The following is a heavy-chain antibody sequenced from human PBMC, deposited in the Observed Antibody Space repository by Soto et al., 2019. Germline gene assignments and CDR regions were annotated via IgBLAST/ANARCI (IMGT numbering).Heavy chain of an antibody. CDR3: TRDRGYCSSTSCYQNWFDP. Sequence: PGGSLRLSCTASGFTFGDYAMSWFRQAPGKGLEWVGFIRSKAYGGTTEYAASVKGRFTISRDDSKSIAYLQMNSLKTEDTAVYYCTRDRGYCSSTSCYQNWFDPWGQGTLVTVSS. D-gene: IGHD2-2*03. CDR1: GFTFGDYA. CDR2: IRSKAYGGTT. J-gene: IGHJ5*02. V-gene: IGHV3-49*03.